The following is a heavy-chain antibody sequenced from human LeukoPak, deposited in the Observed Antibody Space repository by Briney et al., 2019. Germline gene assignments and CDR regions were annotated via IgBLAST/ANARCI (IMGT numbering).Heavy chain of an antibody. V-gene: IGHV4-39*07. CDR1: GGSISSSSYY. J-gene: IGHJ6*03. CDR2: IYYSGST. CDR3: ARDGQLVDYYYYMDV. D-gene: IGHD6-6*01. Sequence: SETLSLTCTVSGGSISSSSYYWGWIRQPPGKGLECIGSIYYSGSTYYNPSLESRVTISVDTSKNQFSLKLSSVTAADTAVYYCARDGQLVDYYYYMDVWGKGTTVTVSS.